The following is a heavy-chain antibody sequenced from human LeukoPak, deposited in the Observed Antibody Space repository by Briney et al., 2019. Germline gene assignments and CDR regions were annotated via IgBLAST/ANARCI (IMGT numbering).Heavy chain of an antibody. CDR3: ARGSGYNFGRYFDY. Sequence: PSETLSLTCAVYGGSFSGYYWSWIRQPPGKGLEWIGYIYYSGSTNYNPSLKSRVTISVDTSKNQFSLKLSSVTAADTAVYYCARGSGYNFGRYFDYWGQGTLVTVSS. CDR1: GGSFSGYY. V-gene: IGHV4-59*01. D-gene: IGHD5-24*01. J-gene: IGHJ4*02. CDR2: IYYSGST.